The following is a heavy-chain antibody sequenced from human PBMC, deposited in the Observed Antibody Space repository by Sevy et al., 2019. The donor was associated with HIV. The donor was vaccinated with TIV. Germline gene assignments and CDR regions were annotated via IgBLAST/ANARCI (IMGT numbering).Heavy chain of an antibody. V-gene: IGHV3-49*03. CDR1: GFTFGDYA. D-gene: IGHD3-22*01. Sequence: GGSLRRSCTGSGFTFGDYAMSWFRRAPGMGLEWVGFIRSKDYGGATEYAASVKGRFTISRDDSKSIADLQMNSLKTEDTAVYYCTRGYYYDSSGYSDYWGQGTLVTVSS. CDR2: IRSKDYGGAT. J-gene: IGHJ4*02. CDR3: TRGYYYDSSGYSDY.